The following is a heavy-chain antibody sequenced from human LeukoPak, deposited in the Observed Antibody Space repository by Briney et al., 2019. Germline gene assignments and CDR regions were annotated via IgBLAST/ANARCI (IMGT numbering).Heavy chain of an antibody. CDR3: ARSFSGSYFPYYYYMDV. J-gene: IGHJ6*03. CDR2: IYYSGST. V-gene: IGHV4-59*01. CDR1: GGSISSYY. D-gene: IGHD1-26*01. Sequence: SETLSLTCTVSGGSISSYYWSWIPQPPEKGLVWIGYIYYSGSTNYNPSLKSRVAISVDTSKNQFSLKLSSVTAADTAVYYCARSFSGSYFPYYYYMDVWGKGTTVTVSS.